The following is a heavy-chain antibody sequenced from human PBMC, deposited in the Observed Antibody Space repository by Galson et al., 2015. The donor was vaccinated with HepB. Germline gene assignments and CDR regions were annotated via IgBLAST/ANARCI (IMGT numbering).Heavy chain of an antibody. CDR2: VYSGGNT. V-gene: IGHV3-53*01. D-gene: IGHD3-10*01. CDR1: GFTVSSNY. J-gene: IGHJ5*01. CDR3: ARVPGTA. Sequence: SLRLSCAASGFTVSSNYMGWVRQAPGKGLEWVSIVYSGGNTYYADSVKGRFTISRDKNTLYLQMNSLRAEDTAVYYCARVPGTAWGHGTLVTVPS.